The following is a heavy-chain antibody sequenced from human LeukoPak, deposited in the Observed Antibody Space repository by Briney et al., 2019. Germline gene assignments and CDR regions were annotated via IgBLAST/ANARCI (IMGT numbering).Heavy chain of an antibody. CDR1: GFTFSSYA. CDR2: ISGSGGST. D-gene: IGHD1-1*01. Sequence: PGGSLRLSCAASGFTFSSYAMNWVRQAPGKGLEWVSSISGSGGSTYYADSVKGRFTISSDKSKNILFLQMNSLRAEDTALYYCAKGQETESRLDSWGQGTLVTVSS. CDR3: AKGQETESRLDS. V-gene: IGHV3-23*01. J-gene: IGHJ4*02.